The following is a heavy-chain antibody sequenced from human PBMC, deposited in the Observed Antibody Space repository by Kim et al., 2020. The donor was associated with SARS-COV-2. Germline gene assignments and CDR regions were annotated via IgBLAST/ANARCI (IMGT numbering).Heavy chain of an antibody. Sequence: GGSLRLSCAASGFTFNTYTMDWVRQAPGKGLEWVSSITVSSTRIYYADSVKGRFTISRDNARNSVYLQMNSLIVDDTAVYYCARGWFGQVGDYWGQGT. J-gene: IGHJ4*02. CDR1: GFTFNTYT. V-gene: IGHV3-21*01. D-gene: IGHD3-10*01. CDR2: ITVSSTRI. CDR3: ARGWFGQVGDY.